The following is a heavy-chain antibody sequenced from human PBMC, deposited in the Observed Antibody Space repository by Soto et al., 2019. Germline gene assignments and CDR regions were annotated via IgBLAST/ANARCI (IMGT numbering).Heavy chain of an antibody. CDR1: GYTFNRHG. CDR2: ISGYNGDI. CDR3: ARVRIVGAREIDF. J-gene: IGHJ4*02. D-gene: IGHD1-26*01. Sequence: QVHLVQSGGEVKKPGASVKVSCKASGYTFNRHGMTWVRQAPGQGLEWMGWISGYNGDINYEQKFQGRVTLSSDTLTSTVYLELKSLRFADTAVYYCARVRIVGAREIDFWGQGTLVTVSS. V-gene: IGHV1-18*04.